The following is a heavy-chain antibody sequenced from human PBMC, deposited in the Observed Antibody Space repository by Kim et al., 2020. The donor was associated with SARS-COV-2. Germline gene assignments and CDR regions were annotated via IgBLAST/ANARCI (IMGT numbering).Heavy chain of an antibody. CDR3: ASQLGDSYHYYYYGMGV. Sequence: GGSLRLSCAASGFTFSSYSMSWVRQAPGKGLEWVSYISSSSSTIYYADSVKGRFTISRDNAKNSLYLQMNSLIDEDTAVYYCASQLGDSYHYYYYGMGVWGQGTTVTVPS. V-gene: IGHV3-48*02. CDR1: GFTFSSYS. CDR2: ISSSSSTI. D-gene: IGHD5-18*01. J-gene: IGHJ6*02.